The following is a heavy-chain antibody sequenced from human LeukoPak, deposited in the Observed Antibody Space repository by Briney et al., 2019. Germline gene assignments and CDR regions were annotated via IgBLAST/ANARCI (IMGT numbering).Heavy chain of an antibody. CDR3: ARDVGEYQILGFDY. CDR1: GFTFDDYA. CDR2: ISWNSGSI. Sequence: SLRLSCAASGFTFDDYAMHWVRQAPGRGLEWVSGISWNSGSIGYADSVKGRFTISRDNAKNTLYLQMNSLRAEDTAIYYCARDVGEYQILGFDYWGQGTLVTVSS. D-gene: IGHD3-10*01. J-gene: IGHJ4*02. V-gene: IGHV3-9*01.